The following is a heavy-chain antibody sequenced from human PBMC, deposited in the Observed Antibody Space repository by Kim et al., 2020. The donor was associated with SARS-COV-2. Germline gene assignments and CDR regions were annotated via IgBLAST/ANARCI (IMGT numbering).Heavy chain of an antibody. CDR2: GSEK. D-gene: IGHD1-26*01. J-gene: IGHJ4*02. CDR3: ARDKTGAS. V-gene: IGHV3-7*01. Sequence: GSEKYYADSVKGRFTISGDNAKNSLYLQMNSLRAEDTALYYCARDKTGASWGQGTLVTVSS.